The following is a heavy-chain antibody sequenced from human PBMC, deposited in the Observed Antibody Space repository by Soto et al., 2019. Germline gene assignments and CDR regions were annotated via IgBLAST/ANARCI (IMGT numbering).Heavy chain of an antibody. D-gene: IGHD4-4*01. CDR1: GGSISSSSYY. CDR3: ARSGGLQHIDF. J-gene: IGHJ4*02. V-gene: IGHV4-39*01. Sequence: SETLSLTCTVSGGSISSSSYYWGWIRQPPGKGLEWIGSIYYSGYTYYNPSLKSRVTISVDTSKNQFSLKLSSVTAADTAVHYCARSGGLQHIDFWGQGTLVTVSS. CDR2: IYYSGYT.